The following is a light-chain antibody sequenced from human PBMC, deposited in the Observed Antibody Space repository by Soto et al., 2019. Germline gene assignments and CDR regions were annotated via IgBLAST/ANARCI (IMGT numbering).Light chain of an antibody. V-gene: IGKV1-5*03. CDR3: QQYNGT. J-gene: IGKJ1*01. CDR2: KAS. Sequence: DIQMTQSPSTLSASVGDRVAITCRASQSISTWLAWYQQKPGKAPTLLIYKASSLESGVPSRFSGSGSGTEFTLTISSLQPDDFATYYCQQYNGTFGQGTKVDIK. CDR1: QSISTW.